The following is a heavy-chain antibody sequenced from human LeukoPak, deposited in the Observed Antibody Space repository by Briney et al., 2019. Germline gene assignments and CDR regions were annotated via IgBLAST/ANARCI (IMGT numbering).Heavy chain of an antibody. CDR1: GFTFSSYS. D-gene: IGHD7-27*01. V-gene: IGHV3-21*01. CDR3: ARAPLNLSPGDLGRTNFDY. J-gene: IGHJ4*02. CDR2: ISGSSSYI. Sequence: GGSLRLSCAASGFTFSSYSMNWVRQAPGTGLAWVSSISGSSSYIYYADSVRGRFTISRDNAKNSLYLQMNSLRAEDTAVYYCARAPLNLSPGDLGRTNFDYWGQGTLVTVSS.